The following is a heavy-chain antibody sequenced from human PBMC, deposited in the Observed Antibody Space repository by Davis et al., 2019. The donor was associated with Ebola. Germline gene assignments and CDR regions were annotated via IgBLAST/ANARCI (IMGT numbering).Heavy chain of an antibody. CDR3: AKASWGPAARPLLDS. J-gene: IGHJ4*02. CDR1: GFPFSSYT. D-gene: IGHD2-2*02. Sequence: GESLKISCAASGFPFSSYTMNWVRQAPGKGLEWVSAVSGSGTTTSYADSVKGRFTISRDNSNNTLFLQMNSLRVEDTARYYCAKASWGPAARPLLDSWGQGTLVTVSS. V-gene: IGHV3-23*01. CDR2: VSGSGTTT.